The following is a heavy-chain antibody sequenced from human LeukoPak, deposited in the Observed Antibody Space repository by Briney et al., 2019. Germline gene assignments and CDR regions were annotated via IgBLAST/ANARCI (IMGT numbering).Heavy chain of an antibody. CDR3: ARDYFSRAALLGYFDL. V-gene: IGHV3-23*01. J-gene: IGHJ2*01. CDR2: ISGSGNRT. D-gene: IGHD3-10*01. Sequence: GGSLRLSCAVSGFTFTSYAISWVRQAPGKGLEWVPTISGSGNRTYYANSVKGRFTLSRDNSKNTLYLQMNSLRAEDTAVYYCARDYFSRAALLGYFDLWGRGTLVTVSS. CDR1: GFTFTSYA.